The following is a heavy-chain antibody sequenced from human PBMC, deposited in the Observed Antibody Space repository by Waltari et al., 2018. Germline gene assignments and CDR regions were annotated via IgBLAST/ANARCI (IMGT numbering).Heavy chain of an antibody. V-gene: IGHV2-5*01. Sequence: QITLKESGPTLVKPTQTLTLTCTFSGFSLSTSGVGVGWIRQPPGKALEWLALIYWNDDKRYSPSLKSRLTITKDTSKNQVVLTMTNMDPVDTATYYCAHSYHYDYICGSYRPYYFDYWGQGTLVTVPS. D-gene: IGHD3-16*02. CDR1: GFSLSTSGVG. CDR2: IYWNDDK. J-gene: IGHJ4*02. CDR3: AHSYHYDYICGSYRPYYFDY.